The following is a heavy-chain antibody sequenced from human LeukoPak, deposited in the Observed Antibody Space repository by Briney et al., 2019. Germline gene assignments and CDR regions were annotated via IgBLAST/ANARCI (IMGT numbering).Heavy chain of an antibody. CDR3: AREGSSSWYVGEDYYYYAMDV. D-gene: IGHD6-13*01. CDR2: ISSSSSYI. CDR1: GFTFSSYS. V-gene: IGHV3-21*01. J-gene: IGHJ6*02. Sequence: GGSLRLSCAASGFTFSSYSMNWVRQAPWKGLEWVSSISSSSSYIYYADSVKGRFTISRDNAKNSLYLQMSSLRAEDTAVYYCAREGSSSWYVGEDYYYYAMDVWGQGTTVTVSS.